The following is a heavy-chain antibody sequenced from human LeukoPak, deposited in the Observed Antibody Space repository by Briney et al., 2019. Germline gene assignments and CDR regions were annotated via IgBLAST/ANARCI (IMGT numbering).Heavy chain of an antibody. D-gene: IGHD2-15*01. Sequence: GASVKVSCKASGYTFTGYYMHWVRQAPGQGLEWMGWISGYNGKTKYAQKLQDRLTMTTDTSTTTVYMELRSLRSDDTAVYYCARAGAVVDNWFDPWGQGTLVTVSS. V-gene: IGHV1-18*04. CDR3: ARAGAVVDNWFDP. CDR2: ISGYNGKT. J-gene: IGHJ5*02. CDR1: GYTFTGYY.